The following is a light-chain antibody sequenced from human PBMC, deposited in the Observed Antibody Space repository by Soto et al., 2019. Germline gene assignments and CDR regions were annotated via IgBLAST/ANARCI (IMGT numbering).Light chain of an antibody. CDR1: QSVSGW. J-gene: IGKJ1*01. CDR3: QQYEAFSGT. CDR2: DAF. Sequence: DIQMTQSPSTLSASVGDTVTVTCRASQSVSGWFACYQQKPGEAPQLLIYDAFALPRGVQSRFSGSRSGATVTLSIASLLPADFATCSCQQYEAFSGTFGPGTKVEI. V-gene: IGKV1-5*01.